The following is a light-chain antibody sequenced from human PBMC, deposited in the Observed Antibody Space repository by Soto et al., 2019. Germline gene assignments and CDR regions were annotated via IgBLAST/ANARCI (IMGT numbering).Light chain of an antibody. Sequence: XGEXATLSCRASQSVSSNLAWYQQKPGQAPRLLIYGASTRATGIPARFSGSGSGTEFTLTISSLQSEDFAVYYCQQYNNWPMYTFGQGTKLEIK. V-gene: IGKV3-15*01. CDR1: QSVSSN. J-gene: IGKJ2*01. CDR2: GAS. CDR3: QQYNNWPMYT.